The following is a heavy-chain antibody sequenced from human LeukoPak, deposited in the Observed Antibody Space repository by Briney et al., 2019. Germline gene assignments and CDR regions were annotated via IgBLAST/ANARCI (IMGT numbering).Heavy chain of an antibody. CDR1: GGSFSGYY. V-gene: IGHV4-34*01. D-gene: IGHD6-13*01. CDR3: ARDGVVGSWIFDY. Sequence: SETLSLSCAAYGGSFSGYYWSWIRQPPGKGLEWIGEINHSGSTNYNPSLKSRVTISVDTSKNQFSLKLSSVTAADTAVYYCARDGVVGSWIFDYWGQGTLVTVSS. CDR2: INHSGST. J-gene: IGHJ4*02.